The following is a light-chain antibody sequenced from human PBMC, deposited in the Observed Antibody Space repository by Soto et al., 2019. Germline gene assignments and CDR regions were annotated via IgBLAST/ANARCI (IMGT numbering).Light chain of an antibody. Sequence: EMVMTQSPATLSVSAGERTTLSCRASQSVGNNLAWYQQKPGQAPRLLIYGASNRATGIPDRFSGSGSGTDFTLTISSLEPEDFAVYYCQQRSNWPLTFGGGTKVDI. J-gene: IGKJ4*01. CDR3: QQRSNWPLT. CDR2: GAS. V-gene: IGKV3-11*01. CDR1: QSVGNN.